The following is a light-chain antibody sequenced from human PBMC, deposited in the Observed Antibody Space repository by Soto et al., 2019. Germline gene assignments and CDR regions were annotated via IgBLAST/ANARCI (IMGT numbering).Light chain of an antibody. CDR2: DVS. Sequence: QSALTQPASVSGSPGQSITISCTGTSSGVGGYNYVSWYQQHPGKAPKLMIYDVSNRPSGVSNRFSGSKCGNTASLTISGLQAEDEADYYCSSYTSSSTLPYVFGTGTKLTVL. J-gene: IGLJ1*01. V-gene: IGLV2-14*01. CDR3: SSYTSSSTLPYV. CDR1: SSGVGGYNY.